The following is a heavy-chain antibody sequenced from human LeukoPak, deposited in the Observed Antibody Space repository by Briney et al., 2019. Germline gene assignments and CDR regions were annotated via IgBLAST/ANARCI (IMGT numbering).Heavy chain of an antibody. CDR2: ISGSGGST. CDR3: AKDKGMYIVATISDY. CDR1: GFTFSSYA. Sequence: HTGGSLRLSCAASGFTFSSYAMSWVRQAPGEGLEWVSAISGSGGSTYYADSVKGRFTISRDNSKNTLYLQMNSLRAEDTAVYYCAKDKGMYIVATISDYWGQGTLVTVSS. D-gene: IGHD5-12*01. V-gene: IGHV3-23*01. J-gene: IGHJ4*02.